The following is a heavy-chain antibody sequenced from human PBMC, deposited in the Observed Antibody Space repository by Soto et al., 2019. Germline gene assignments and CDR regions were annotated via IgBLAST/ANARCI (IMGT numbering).Heavy chain of an antibody. CDR2: ISYDGSNK. V-gene: IGHV3-30-3*01. CDR1: GFTFSSYA. D-gene: IGHD5-18*01. J-gene: IGHJ4*02. Sequence: QVQLVESGGGVVQPGRSLRLSCAASGFTFSSYAMHWVRQAPGKGLEWVAVISYDGSNKYYADSVKGRFTISRDNSKNTLYLQMNSLRAEDTAVYYCARSSFEQLWLGEGFDYWGQGTLVTVSS. CDR3: ARSSFEQLWLGEGFDY.